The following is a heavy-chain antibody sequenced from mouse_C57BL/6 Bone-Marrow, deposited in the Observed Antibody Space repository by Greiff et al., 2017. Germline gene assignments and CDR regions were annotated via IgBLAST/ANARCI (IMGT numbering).Heavy chain of an antibody. CDR2: IDPENGDT. CDR1: GFNIKDDY. D-gene: IGHD3-2*02. J-gene: IGHJ3*01. CDR3: TTHSGPFAY. V-gene: IGHV14-4*01. Sequence: DVHLVESGAELVRPGASVKLSCTASGFNIKDDYMHWVKQRPEQGLEWIGWIDPENGDTEYASKFQGKATITADTSSNTAYLQLSSLTSEDTAVYYCTTHSGPFAYWGQGTLVTVSA.